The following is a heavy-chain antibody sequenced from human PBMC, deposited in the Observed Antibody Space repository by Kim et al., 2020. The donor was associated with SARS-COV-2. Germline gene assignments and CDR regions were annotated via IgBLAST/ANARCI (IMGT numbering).Heavy chain of an antibody. CDR2: VLSNGITK. Sequence: GGSLRLSCAASGFTLSPYEMHWVRQAPGKGLEWVAVVLSNGITKYYADSVKGRFTISKDISKNTLYLQMSSLRAEDTAVYYCLRMNCLDYWGQGTLVTVSS. V-gene: IGHV3-33*01. D-gene: IGHD1-1*01. J-gene: IGHJ4*02. CDR1: GFTLSPYE. CDR3: LRMNCLDY.